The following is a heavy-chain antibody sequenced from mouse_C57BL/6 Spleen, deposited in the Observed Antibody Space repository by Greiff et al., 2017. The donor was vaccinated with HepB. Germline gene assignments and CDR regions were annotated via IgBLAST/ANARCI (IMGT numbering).Heavy chain of an antibody. CDR3: ARIPISPYYYAMDY. CDR2: IYPGDGDT. J-gene: IGHJ4*01. D-gene: IGHD1-2*01. Sequence: VQLQQSGPELVKPGASVKISCKASGYAFSSSWMNWVKQRPGKGLEWIGRIYPGDGDTNYNGKFKGKATLTADKSSSTAYMQLSSLTSEDSAVYFCARIPISPYYYAMDYWGQGTSVTVSS. V-gene: IGHV1-82*01. CDR1: GYAFSSSW.